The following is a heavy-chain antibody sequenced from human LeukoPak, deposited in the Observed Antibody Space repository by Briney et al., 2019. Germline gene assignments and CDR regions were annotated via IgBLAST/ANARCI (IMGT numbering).Heavy chain of an antibody. Sequence: ASVKVSCKASGGTSSSYAISWVRQAPGQGLEWMGGIIPIFGTANYAQKFQGRVTITTDESTSTAYMELSSLRSEDTAVYYCAREYSSSSGGEFDYWGQGTLVTVSS. V-gene: IGHV1-69*05. J-gene: IGHJ4*02. CDR3: AREYSSSSGGEFDY. CDR2: IIPIFGTA. CDR1: GGTSSSYA. D-gene: IGHD6-6*01.